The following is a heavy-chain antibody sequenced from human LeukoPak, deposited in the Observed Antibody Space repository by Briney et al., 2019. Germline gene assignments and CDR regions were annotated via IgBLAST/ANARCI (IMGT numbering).Heavy chain of an antibody. CDR3: ARGGTNYYYMDV. CDR2: LSGSGDRT. J-gene: IGHJ6*03. V-gene: IGHV3-23*01. Sequence: GGSLRLSCAASGFTFNSYAMSWVRQAPGKGLEWISALSGSGDRTFYVDSVKGRVTISRDNSKNTLYLQMDSLRVDDTALYYCARGGTNYYYMDVWGNGTTVTVSS. CDR1: GFTFNSYA.